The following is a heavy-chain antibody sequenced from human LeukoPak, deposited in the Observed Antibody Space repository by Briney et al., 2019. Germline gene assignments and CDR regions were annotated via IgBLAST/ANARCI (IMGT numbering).Heavy chain of an antibody. Sequence: ASVKASCKASGYTFTGYYMHWVRQAPGQGPEWMGWINPNSGGTNYAQKFQGRVTMTRDTSISTAYMELSRLRSDDTAVYYCARERGTLAVAGDAVDIWGQGTMVTVSS. J-gene: IGHJ3*02. V-gene: IGHV1-2*02. CDR2: INPNSGGT. CDR1: GYTFTGYY. D-gene: IGHD6-19*01. CDR3: ARERGTLAVAGDAVDI.